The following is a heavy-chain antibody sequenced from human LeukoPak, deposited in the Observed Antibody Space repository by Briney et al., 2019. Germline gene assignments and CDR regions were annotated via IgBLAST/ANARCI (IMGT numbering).Heavy chain of an antibody. D-gene: IGHD3-16*02. CDR3: ARASDDYVWGSYRYPLGY. CDR1: GFTFSNAW. J-gene: IGHJ4*02. CDR2: INSDGSST. V-gene: IGHV3-74*01. Sequence: GGSLRLSCAASGFTFSNAWMSWVRQAPGKGLVWVSRINSDGSSTSYADSVKGRFTISRDNAKNTLYLQMNSLRAEDTAVYYCARASDDYVWGSYRYPLGYWGQGTLVTVSS.